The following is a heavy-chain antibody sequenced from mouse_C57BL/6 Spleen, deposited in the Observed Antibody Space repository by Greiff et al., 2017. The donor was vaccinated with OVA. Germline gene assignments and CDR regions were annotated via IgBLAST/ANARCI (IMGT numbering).Heavy chain of an antibody. D-gene: IGHD2-5*01. V-gene: IGHV8-12*01. CDR1: GFSLSTSGMG. CDR2: IYWDDDK. Sequence: QVTLKESGPGILQSSQTLSLTCSFSGFSLSTSGMGVSWIRQPSGKGLEWLAHIYWDDDKRYNPSLKSRLTISKDTSRNQVFLKITSVDTADTATYYCARRRGSNSSFDYWGQGTTLTVSS. J-gene: IGHJ2*01. CDR3: ARRRGSNSSFDY.